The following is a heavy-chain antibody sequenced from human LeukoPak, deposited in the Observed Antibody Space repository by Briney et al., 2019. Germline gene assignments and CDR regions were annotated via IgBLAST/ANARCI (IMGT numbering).Heavy chain of an antibody. D-gene: IGHD6-13*01. CDR2: IYYSGST. Sequence: SQTLSLTCTVSGGPISSGGYYWSWIRQHPGKGLEWIGYIYYSGSTYYNPSLKSRVTISVDTSKNQFSLKLSSVTAADTAVYYCARVWAIAAAGIDCWGQGTLVTVSS. CDR1: GGPISSGGYY. V-gene: IGHV4-31*03. CDR3: ARVWAIAAAGIDC. J-gene: IGHJ4*02.